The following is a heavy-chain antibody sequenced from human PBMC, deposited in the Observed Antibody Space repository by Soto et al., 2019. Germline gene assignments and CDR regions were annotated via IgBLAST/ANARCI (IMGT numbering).Heavy chain of an antibody. Sequence: SETLSLTCAVYGGSFSGYYWSWIRQPPGKGLEWIGEINHSGSTNYNPSLKSRVTISVDTSKNQFSLKLSSVTAADTAVYYCARGRGYDFWSGYYTYYGMDVWGQGTTLTVSS. V-gene: IGHV4-34*01. D-gene: IGHD3-3*01. J-gene: IGHJ6*02. CDR3: ARGRGYDFWSGYYTYYGMDV. CDR1: GGSFSGYY. CDR2: INHSGST.